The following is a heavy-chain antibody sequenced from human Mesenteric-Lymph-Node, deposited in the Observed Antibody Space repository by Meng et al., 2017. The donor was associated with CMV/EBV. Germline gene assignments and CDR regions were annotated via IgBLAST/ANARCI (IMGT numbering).Heavy chain of an antibody. CDR2: IYSSGST. J-gene: IGHJ4*02. CDR1: GGSLSTGAYY. CDR3: AREPLI. V-gene: IGHV4-31*03. D-gene: IGHD3-16*01. Sequence: TLSLTCTVSGGSLSTGAYYWSWIRQHPGKGLEWIGYIYSSGSTYYNPSLKSRLAMSVDTSKDQFSLRLSSVTAADTAVYYCAREPLIWGQGTLVTVSS.